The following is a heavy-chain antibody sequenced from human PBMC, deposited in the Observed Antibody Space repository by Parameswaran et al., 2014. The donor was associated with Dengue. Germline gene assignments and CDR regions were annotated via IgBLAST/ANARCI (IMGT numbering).Heavy chain of an antibody. J-gene: IGHJ4*02. CDR2: ISGSGGST. CDR3: AKKLATVTTYYVY. Sequence: VRQAPGKGLEWVSAISGSGGSTYYADSVKGQFTISRDNSKNTLYLQMNSLRAEDTAVYYCAKKLATVTTYYVYWGQGTLVTVSS. D-gene: IGHD4-17*01. V-gene: IGHV3-23*01.